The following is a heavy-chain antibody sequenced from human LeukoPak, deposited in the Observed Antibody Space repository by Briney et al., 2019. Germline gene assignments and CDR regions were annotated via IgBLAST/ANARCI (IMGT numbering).Heavy chain of an antibody. J-gene: IGHJ4*02. CDR3: ARHYCSGSGCYYFDF. CDR2: IYYSGST. V-gene: IGHV4-59*08. CDR1: GGSISGYH. Sequence: SETLSLTCTVSGGSISGYHWSWIRQPPGKGLEWIGYIYYSGSTNYNPSLKSRVTISVDTSKNQFSLELSSVTAADTAVYYCARHYCSGSGCYYFDFWGQGTLVTVSS. D-gene: IGHD2-15*01.